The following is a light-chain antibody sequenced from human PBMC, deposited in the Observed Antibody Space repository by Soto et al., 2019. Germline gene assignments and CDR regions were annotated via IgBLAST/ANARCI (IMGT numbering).Light chain of an antibody. CDR1: SSDVGGYNS. V-gene: IGLV2-14*03. CDR3: SSYTGSRTLV. J-gene: IGLJ2*01. CDR2: DVT. Sequence: QSALTQPASVSGSPGQSITISCTGTSSDVGGYNSVSWYQHHPGKAPKLMIYDVTYRHSGVSNRFSGSKSGNTASLTISGLQAEDEADYYCSSYTGSRTLVFGGGTKLTVL.